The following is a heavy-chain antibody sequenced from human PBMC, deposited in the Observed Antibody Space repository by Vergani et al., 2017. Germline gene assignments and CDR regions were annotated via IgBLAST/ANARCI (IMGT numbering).Heavy chain of an antibody. V-gene: IGHV1-69*01. J-gene: IGHJ5*02. Sequence: QVQLVQSGAELKKPGSSVKVSCKASGGTFSSYAISWVRQAPGQGLEWVVGIIPIVGTANYAQKVQGRVTITADEATSTAYLEMTSLRSEDTAVYYCASGYSPGAIRYGLYNWYDPWEQGIVVVVS. CDR1: GGTFSSYA. D-gene: IGHD2-2*02. CDR3: ASGYSPGAIRYGLYNWYDP. CDR2: IIPIVGTA.